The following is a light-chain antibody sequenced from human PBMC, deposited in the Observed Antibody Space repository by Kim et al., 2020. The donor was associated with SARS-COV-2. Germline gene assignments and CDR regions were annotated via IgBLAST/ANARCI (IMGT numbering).Light chain of an antibody. J-gene: IGLJ1*01. CDR1: SSDVGGYNY. CDR3: CSYAGSYTHV. V-gene: IGLV2-11*01. CDR2: DVS. Sequence: GQSGTISCTGTSSDVGGYNYVSWYQQHPGKAPKLMIYDVSKRPSGVPDRFSGSKSGNTASLTISGLQAEDEADYYCCSYAGSYTHVFGTGTKVTVL.